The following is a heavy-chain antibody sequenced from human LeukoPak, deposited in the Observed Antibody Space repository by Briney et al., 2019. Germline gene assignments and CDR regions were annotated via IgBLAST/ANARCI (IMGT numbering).Heavy chain of an antibody. CDR3: ARSRAFNSGAFDP. CDR2: IYNGVNT. CDR1: GASVSSASYL. D-gene: IGHD1-26*01. Sequence: KPSETLSLTCTVSGASVSSASYLTWIRQPPGKGVEWIAHIYNGVNTNYNPSLKSRVTISVDTSKNQFSLRLNSVTAADTAVYYCARSRAFNSGAFDPWGQGSLVTVSS. J-gene: IGHJ5*02. V-gene: IGHV4-61*01.